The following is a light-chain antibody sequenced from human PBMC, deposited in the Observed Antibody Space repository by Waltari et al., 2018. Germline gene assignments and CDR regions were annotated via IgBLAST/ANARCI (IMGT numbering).Light chain of an antibody. V-gene: IGKV1-39*01. J-gene: IGKJ2*02. CDR1: QSISTY. CDR2: AAS. CDR3: QQSYSFPCT. Sequence: DIQMTQSPPSLSASVGDRITITCRASQSISTYLNWYQQKPGKAPKLLIYAASSLQSGVPSRFSGSGYGTEFTLTISSLQPEDFASYYCQQSYSFPCTFGQGSKLEL.